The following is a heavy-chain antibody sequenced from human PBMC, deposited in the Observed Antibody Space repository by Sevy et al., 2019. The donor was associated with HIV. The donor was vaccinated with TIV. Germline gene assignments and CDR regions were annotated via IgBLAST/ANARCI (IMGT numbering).Heavy chain of an antibody. D-gene: IGHD2-2*01. V-gene: IGHV3-48*03. CDR3: ARWRARYCSSTSCPTGFDP. Sequence: GGSLRLSCAASGFTFSSYEMNWVRQAPGKGLEWVSYISSSGSTIYYADSVKGRFTISRDNAKNSLYLQMNSLRAEDTAVYYCARWRARYCSSTSCPTGFDPWGQGTLVTVSS. J-gene: IGHJ5*02. CDR1: GFTFSSYE. CDR2: ISSSGSTI.